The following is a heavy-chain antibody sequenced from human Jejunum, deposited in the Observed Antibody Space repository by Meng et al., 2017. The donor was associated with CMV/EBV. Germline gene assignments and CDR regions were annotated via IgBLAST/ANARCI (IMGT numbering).Heavy chain of an antibody. J-gene: IGHJ4*02. Sequence: LNITCSASGITLSSHSMSWVRQAPGKELRWVTSVTGSGGKRYYTDSVKGRFTISRDNSKNTLYLQMNSLRADDTAVYYCARLSDSWGQGTLVTVSS. D-gene: IGHD2-15*01. V-gene: IGHV3-23*01. CDR2: VTGSGGKR. CDR3: ARLSDS. CDR1: GITLSSHS.